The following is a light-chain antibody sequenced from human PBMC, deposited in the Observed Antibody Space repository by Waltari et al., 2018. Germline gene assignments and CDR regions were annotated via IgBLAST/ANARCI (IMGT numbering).Light chain of an antibody. Sequence: DIQMTQSPSTLSASVGDRVPITCRASQRIGLWLAWYQQKPGKAPKLLIYRASTLQSGVPSRFSGSGSGTEFTLTISSLQPDDFATYYCQQYNSESETFGQGTKVEIK. CDR2: RAS. CDR3: QQYNSESET. J-gene: IGKJ1*01. CDR1: QRIGLW. V-gene: IGKV1-5*03.